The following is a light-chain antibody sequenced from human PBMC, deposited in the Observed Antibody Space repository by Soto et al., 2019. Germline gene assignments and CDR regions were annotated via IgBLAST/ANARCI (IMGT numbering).Light chain of an antibody. CDR1: QSVSNNY. V-gene: IGKV3-20*01. CDR2: GAS. CDR3: HHYGSSGT. Sequence: EIVLTQSPGTLSLSPGERATLSCRASQSVSNNYLAWYQQNPGQAPRLLIYGASNTATGIPVRVSGSGSGSDFTLTISRLEDVAVAVYYHHHYGSSGTFGQGTKVEIK. J-gene: IGKJ1*01.